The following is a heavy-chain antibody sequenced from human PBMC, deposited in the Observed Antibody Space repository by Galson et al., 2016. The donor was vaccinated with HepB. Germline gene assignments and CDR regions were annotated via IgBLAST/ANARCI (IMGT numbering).Heavy chain of an antibody. D-gene: IGHD2-8*02. Sequence: SLRLSCAASGFTFSSYAMSWVRQSPDKGLEWVSSISNSGGTTQYEDSVQGRFIISRDNSKNTLYLQMNSLSAADTALYYWTNSYCTGTACYRWHFRGQGTLVTVSP. V-gene: IGHV3-23*01. CDR1: GFTFSSYA. J-gene: IGHJ4*02. CDR2: ISNSGGTT. CDR3: TNSYCTGTACYRWHF.